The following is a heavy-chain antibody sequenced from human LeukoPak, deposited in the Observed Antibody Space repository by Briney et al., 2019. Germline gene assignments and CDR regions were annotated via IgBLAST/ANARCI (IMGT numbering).Heavy chain of an antibody. J-gene: IGHJ4*02. D-gene: IGHD6-6*01. Sequence: PGGSLRLSCAAAGFTFSHHSMNWVRQAPGKGLEWVSYISSGSSSIFYADSVKGRFTISRDNAKNSLYLQMNSLRVEDTAVYYCARGGIAARFAYWGQGTLVTVSA. CDR2: ISSGSSSI. V-gene: IGHV3-48*04. CDR1: GFTFSHHS. CDR3: ARGGIAARFAY.